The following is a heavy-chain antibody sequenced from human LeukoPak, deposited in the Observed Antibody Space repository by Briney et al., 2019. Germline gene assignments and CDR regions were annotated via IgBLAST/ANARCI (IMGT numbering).Heavy chain of an antibody. CDR2: VFYSGNT. D-gene: IGHD2-2*01. J-gene: IGHJ4*02. Sequence: SETLSLTCTVSGGSLTGYFWSWIRQPPGKGLEWLGYVFYSGNTRYNPSLESRVTTSADTSKNQFSLRLTSVTAADTAVYYCARQGTITYAYFVYWSQGTLVTVSS. V-gene: IGHV4-59*08. CDR3: ARQGTITYAYFVY. CDR1: GGSLTGYF.